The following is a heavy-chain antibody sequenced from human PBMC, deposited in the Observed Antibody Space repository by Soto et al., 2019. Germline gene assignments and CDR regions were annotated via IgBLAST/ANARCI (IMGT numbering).Heavy chain of an antibody. CDR2: IYYSGST. CDR1: GGSISSYY. Sequence: PSETLSLTCTVSGGSISSYYWSWIRQPPGKGLEWIGYIYYSGSTNYNPSLKSRVTISVDTSKNQFSLKLSSVTAADTAVYYCAREGYYYDTPQGMDVWGQGTTVTVSS. V-gene: IGHV4-59*01. D-gene: IGHD3-22*01. J-gene: IGHJ6*02. CDR3: AREGYYYDTPQGMDV.